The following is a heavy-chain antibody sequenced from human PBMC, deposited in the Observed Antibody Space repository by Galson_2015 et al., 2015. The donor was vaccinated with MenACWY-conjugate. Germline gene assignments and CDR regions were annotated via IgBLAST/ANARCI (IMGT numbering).Heavy chain of an antibody. D-gene: IGHD2-2*01. CDR3: ARESDTNEEGAFDI. V-gene: IGHV3-30*03. Sequence: SLRLSCAASTFTFITSGMHWVRQTPGKGLEWVASISPEGTYKYYADSVKGRVTISRDNSKNTLYLHMDSLRAEDTAVYYCARESDTNEEGAFDIWGQGTMVTVSA. CDR1: TFTFITSG. J-gene: IGHJ3*02. CDR2: ISPEGTYK.